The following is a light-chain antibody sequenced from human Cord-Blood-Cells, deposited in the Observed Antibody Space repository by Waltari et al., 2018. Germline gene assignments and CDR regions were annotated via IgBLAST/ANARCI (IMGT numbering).Light chain of an antibody. CDR3: QQYGSSPWT. Sequence: ESVLTLSPANLSLSPGERAPLSCRASQRVSSSYLAWYQQKPGQAPRLLIYGASSRATGIPDRFSGSGSGTDFTLTISRLEPEDFAVYYCQQYGSSPWTFGQGTKVEIK. V-gene: IGKV3-20*01. J-gene: IGKJ1*01. CDR2: GAS. CDR1: QRVSSSY.